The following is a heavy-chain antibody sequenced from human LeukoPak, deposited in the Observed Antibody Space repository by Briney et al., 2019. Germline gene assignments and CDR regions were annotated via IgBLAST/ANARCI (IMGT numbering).Heavy chain of an antibody. J-gene: IGHJ4*02. CDR2: IRFDGSNK. V-gene: IGHV3-30*02. CDR3: AKKGSSWYYFDY. D-gene: IGHD6-13*01. Sequence: GGSLRLSCAASGFTFSSYGMHWVRQAPGKGLEWVSFIRFDGSNKYYADSVKGRFTISRDNSKNTLYLQMNRLRAEDTAVYYCAKKGSSWYYFDYWGQGTLVTVSS. CDR1: GFTFSSYG.